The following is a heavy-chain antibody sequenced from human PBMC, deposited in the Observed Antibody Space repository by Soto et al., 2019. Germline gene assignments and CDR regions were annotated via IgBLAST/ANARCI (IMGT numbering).Heavy chain of an antibody. CDR2: IWYDGSNK. D-gene: IGHD2-2*02. CDR3: ARDPGYCSSTSCYTGNYYYGMDV. J-gene: IGHJ6*02. CDR1: GFTFSSYG. V-gene: IGHV3-33*01. Sequence: PGGSLRLSCAASGFTFSSYGMHWVRQAPGKGLEWVAVIWYDGSNKHYADSVKGRFTISRDNSKNTLYLQMNSLRAEDTAVYYCARDPGYCSSTSCYTGNYYYGMDVWGQGTTVTVSS.